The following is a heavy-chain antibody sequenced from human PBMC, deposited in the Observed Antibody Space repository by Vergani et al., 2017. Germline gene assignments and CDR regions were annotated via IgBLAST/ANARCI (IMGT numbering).Heavy chain of an antibody. J-gene: IGHJ4*01. V-gene: IGHV3-23*01. CDR1: GFTFSNSA. CDR3: VKENVDWGSYFFDS. D-gene: IGHD7-27*01. Sequence: EVHLLESGGGLVQPGGSLRLSCAASGFTFSNSAVSWVRQAPGRGLAWVSSISGPGLSTYYADSVKGRFSISRDNSKNTVFLQMHSLRAEDAAIYYCVKENVDWGSYFFDSWGHGILVTVSS. CDR2: ISGPGLST.